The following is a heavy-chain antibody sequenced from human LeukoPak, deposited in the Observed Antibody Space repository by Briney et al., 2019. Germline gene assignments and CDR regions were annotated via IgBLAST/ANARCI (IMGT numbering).Heavy chain of an antibody. CDR2: ISAYNGNT. J-gene: IGHJ4*02. V-gene: IGHV1-18*01. CDR1: GYTLTSYG. Sequence: ASVKASCTASGYTLTSYGISWVRQAPGQGLEWMGWISAYNGNTNYAQKLQGRVTMTTDTSTSTAYMELRSLRSGDTAVYYCARDGMIVGDYWGQGTPVTVSS. D-gene: IGHD3-22*01. CDR3: ARDGMIVGDY.